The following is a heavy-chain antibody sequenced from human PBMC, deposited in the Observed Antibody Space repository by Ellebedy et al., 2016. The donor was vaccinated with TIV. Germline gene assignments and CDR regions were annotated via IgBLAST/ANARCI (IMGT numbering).Heavy chain of an antibody. Sequence: GGSLRLSCAASGFTFGDYAMSWVRQAPGKGLEWVSAICGSCGNTHYADSVKGRFTISRDNSRNILFLQMNSLRAEDTAVYYCAKDRTGEYFDYWGQGTLVTVSS. CDR1: GFTFGDYA. J-gene: IGHJ4*02. CDR2: ICGSCGNT. CDR3: AKDRTGEYFDY. D-gene: IGHD7-27*01. V-gene: IGHV3-23*01.